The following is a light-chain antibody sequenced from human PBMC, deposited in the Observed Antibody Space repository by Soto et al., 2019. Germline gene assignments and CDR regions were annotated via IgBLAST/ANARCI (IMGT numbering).Light chain of an antibody. CDR3: QQRSNWPT. V-gene: IGKV3-11*01. CDR2: DAS. CDR1: QSVSSY. J-gene: IGKJ1*01. Sequence: EIVLTQSPATLSLSPGERATISCRASQSVSSYLAWYQQKPGQAPRLLIYDASNRATGIPARFSGSGSGTDFTLTISSLEPEDFAVYYRQQRSNWPTFGQGTKV.